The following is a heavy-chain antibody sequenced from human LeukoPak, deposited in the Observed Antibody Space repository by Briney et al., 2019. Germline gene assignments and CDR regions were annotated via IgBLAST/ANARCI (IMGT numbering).Heavy chain of an antibody. Sequence: ASVKVSCNASGYTFNSSYMHWVRQAPGQGLEWMGIINPSDDSTRYAQKFQGRVTMTKDTSTNTVYMHLSSLSSDDTAVYYCTRDSPPDYWGQGTLVTVSS. CDR2: INPSDDST. CDR1: GYTFNSSY. V-gene: IGHV1-46*02. CDR3: TRDSPPDY. J-gene: IGHJ4*02.